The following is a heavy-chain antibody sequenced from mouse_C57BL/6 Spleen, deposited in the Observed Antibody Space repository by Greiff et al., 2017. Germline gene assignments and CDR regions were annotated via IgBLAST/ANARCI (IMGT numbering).Heavy chain of an antibody. CDR1: GFTFSDYY. Sequence: EVMLVESEGGLVQPGSSMKLSCTASGFTFSDYYMAWVRQVPEKGLEWVANINYDGSSTYYLDSLKSRFIISRDNAKNILYLQMSSLKSEDTATYSCARERWFYAMDYWGQGTSVTVSS. CDR2: INYDGSST. J-gene: IGHJ4*01. V-gene: IGHV5-16*01. D-gene: IGHD2-3*01. CDR3: ARERWFYAMDY.